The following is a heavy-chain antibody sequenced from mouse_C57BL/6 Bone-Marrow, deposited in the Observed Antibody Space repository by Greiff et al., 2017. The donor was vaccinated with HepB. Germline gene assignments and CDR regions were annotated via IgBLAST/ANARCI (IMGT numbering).Heavy chain of an antibody. CDR3: ARNDGYCGGFAY. Sequence: EVQLQQSGPVLVKPGASVKMSCKASGYTFTDYYMNWVKQSHGKSLEWIGVINPYNGGTSYNQKFKGKATLTVDKSSSTAYMELNSLTSEDSAVYYCARNDGYCGGFAYWGQGTLVTVSA. D-gene: IGHD2-3*01. J-gene: IGHJ3*01. CDR1: GYTFTDYY. CDR2: INPYNGGT. V-gene: IGHV1-19*01.